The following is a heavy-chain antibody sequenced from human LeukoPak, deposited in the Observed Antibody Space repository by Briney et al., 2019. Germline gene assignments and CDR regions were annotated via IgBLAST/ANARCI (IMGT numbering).Heavy chain of an antibody. J-gene: IGHJ4*02. CDR2: IIPILGIA. CDR3: ARAAAGTGPIDY. D-gene: IGHD6-13*01. CDR1: GGTFSSYA. V-gene: IGHV1-69*04. Sequence: ASVKVSCKASGGTFSSYAISWVRQAPGQGLEWMGRIIPILGIANYAQKFQGRVTITADKSTSTAYMELSSLRSEDTAVYYCARAAAGTGPIDYWGQGTLVTVSS.